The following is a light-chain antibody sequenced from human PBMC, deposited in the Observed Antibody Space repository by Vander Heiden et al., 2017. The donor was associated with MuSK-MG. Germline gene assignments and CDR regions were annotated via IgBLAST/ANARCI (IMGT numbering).Light chain of an antibody. J-gene: IGLJ2*01. CDR1: SSNIGSNY. CDR3: AAWDDSLSGVV. Sequence: QSVLPHPPSASGTPGQEVTITCSGRSSNIGSNYVYWYQQHPGTAPKLLIYSNNQRPSGVPDRFSGSKSGTSASLAISGLRSEDEADYYCAAWDDSLSGVVFGGGTKLTVL. CDR2: SNN. V-gene: IGLV1-47*02.